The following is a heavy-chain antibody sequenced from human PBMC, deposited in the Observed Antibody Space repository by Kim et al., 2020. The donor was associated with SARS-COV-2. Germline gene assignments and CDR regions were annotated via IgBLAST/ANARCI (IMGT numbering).Heavy chain of an antibody. D-gene: IGHD2-21*01. CDR2: I. Sequence: ISYWDSVKGRFTTSRHDAKNSLYLQMNSLTADDTAVYYCARDILPRDYWGQGTLVTVSS. J-gene: IGHJ4*02. CDR3: ARDILPRDY. V-gene: IGHV3-7*01.